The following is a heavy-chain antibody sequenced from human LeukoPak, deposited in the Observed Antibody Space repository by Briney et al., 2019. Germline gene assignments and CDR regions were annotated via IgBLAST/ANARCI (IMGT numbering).Heavy chain of an antibody. CDR3: ARRRPYGSGNDYYYGMDV. D-gene: IGHD3-10*01. Sequence: PSETLSLTCTVSGGSISSSSYYWGWIRQPPGKGLEWIGSIYYSGSTYYNPSLKSRVTISVDTSKNQFSLKLSSVTAADTAVYYCARRRPYGSGNDYYYGMDVWGQGTTVTVSS. CDR2: IYYSGST. CDR1: GGSISSSSYY. V-gene: IGHV4-39*07. J-gene: IGHJ6*02.